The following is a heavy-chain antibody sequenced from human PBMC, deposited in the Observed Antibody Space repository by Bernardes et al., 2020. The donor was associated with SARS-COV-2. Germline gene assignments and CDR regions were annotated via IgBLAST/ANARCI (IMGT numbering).Heavy chain of an antibody. CDR3: AREEGYVLGLSYHYYGMDV. CDR1: GFTFSSYW. V-gene: IGHV3-7*01. Sequence: GGSLRLSCAVSGFTFSSYWMTWVRQAPGKGLEWVANIKEDGSEKYYVDSVKGRFTISRDNAKNTLYLQMNSLRAEDTAVYYCAREEGYVLGLSYHYYGMDVWGQGTTVTVSS. CDR2: IKEDGSEK. D-gene: IGHD5-12*01. J-gene: IGHJ6*02.